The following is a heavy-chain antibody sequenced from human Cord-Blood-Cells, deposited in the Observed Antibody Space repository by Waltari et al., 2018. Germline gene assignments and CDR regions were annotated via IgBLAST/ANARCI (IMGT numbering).Heavy chain of an antibody. CDR2: INPSGST. CDR3: ARGGVVEYFQH. V-gene: IGHV4-34*01. Sequence: QVQLQQWGAGLLKPSETLSLTCAVYGGSFSGYYCSWIRQPPGKGLEWTGEINPSGSTNYNPSLKSRVTISVDTSKNQFSLKLSSVTAADTAVYYCARGGVVEYFQHWGQGTLVTVSS. J-gene: IGHJ1*01. CDR1: GGSFSGYY. D-gene: IGHD3-3*01.